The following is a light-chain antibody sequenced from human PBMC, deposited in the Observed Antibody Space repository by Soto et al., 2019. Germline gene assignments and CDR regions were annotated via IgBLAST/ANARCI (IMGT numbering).Light chain of an antibody. J-gene: IGKJ5*01. CDR3: QRYGSSPIT. CDR2: GAS. CDR1: QSFSSTY. V-gene: IGKV3-20*01. Sequence: EIVLTQSPGTLSLSPGERATLSGMASQSFSSTYLAWYQQKPGQAPRLLVYGASSRATGIPDRFSGFGSGTDFTLTISRLEPEDFAVYFCQRYGSSPITFGQGTRLENK.